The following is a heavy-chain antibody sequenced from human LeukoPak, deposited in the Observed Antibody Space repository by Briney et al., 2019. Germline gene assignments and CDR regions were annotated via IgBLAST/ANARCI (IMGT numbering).Heavy chain of an antibody. CDR1: GFTFSSHA. D-gene: IGHD3-10*01. J-gene: IGHJ4*02. CDR2: ISGSGGST. CDR3: AKGDLIGIGESDY. V-gene: IGHV3-23*01. Sequence: GGSLRLSCAASGFTFSSHAMRWVRQAPGKGLEWVSAISGSGGSTYYADSVKGRFTISRDNSKNTLYLQMNSLRAEDTAVYYCAKGDLIGIGESDYWGQGTLVTVSS.